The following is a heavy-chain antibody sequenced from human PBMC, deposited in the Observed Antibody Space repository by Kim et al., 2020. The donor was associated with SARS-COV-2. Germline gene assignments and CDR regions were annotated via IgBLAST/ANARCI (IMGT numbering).Heavy chain of an antibody. CDR1: GGSFSGYY. CDR3: ARARTYSSGWYS. CDR2: INHSGST. Sequence: SETLSLTCAVYGGSFSGYYWNWIRQPPGKGLEWIGEINHSGSTNYNPSLKSRVTISIDTSKNHFSLKLSSVTAADTAVYFCARARTYSSGWYSWGQGTLV. V-gene: IGHV4-34*01. D-gene: IGHD6-19*01. J-gene: IGHJ4*02.